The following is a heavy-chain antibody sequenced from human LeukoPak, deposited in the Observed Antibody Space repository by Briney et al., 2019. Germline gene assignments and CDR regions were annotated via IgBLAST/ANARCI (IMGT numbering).Heavy chain of an antibody. V-gene: IGHV4-61*10. Sequence: PSQTLSLTCTVSGGSISSGSYYWSWIRQPAGKGLEWIGYIYYSGSTNYNPSLKSRVTISVDTSKSQFSLKLSSVTAADTAVYYCARFYDFWSGYYRYNWFDPWGQGTLVTVSS. D-gene: IGHD3-3*01. J-gene: IGHJ5*02. CDR1: GGSISSGSYY. CDR2: IYYSGST. CDR3: ARFYDFWSGYYRYNWFDP.